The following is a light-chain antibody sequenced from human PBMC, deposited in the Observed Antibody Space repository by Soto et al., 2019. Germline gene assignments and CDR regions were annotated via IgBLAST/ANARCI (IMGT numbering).Light chain of an antibody. CDR3: QQHNNWPRT. V-gene: IGKV3-15*01. CDR2: GAS. J-gene: IGKJ1*01. Sequence: MMKSQSPATLYVSPGERVTLSCRTSHSVNSHVAWHQQKPGQTPTLLHDGASTRATSIPVRFSGSGCGTEFTLTISSLQSEDFAVYYCQQHNNWPRTFGQGTKVHIK. CDR1: HSVNSH.